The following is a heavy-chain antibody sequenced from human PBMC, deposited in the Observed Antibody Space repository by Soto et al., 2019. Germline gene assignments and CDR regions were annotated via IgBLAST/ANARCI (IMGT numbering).Heavy chain of an antibody. D-gene: IGHD3-3*01. CDR1: GGSISSSNW. Sequence: PSETLSLTCAVSGGSISSSNWWSWVRQPPGKGLEWIGEIYHSGSTNYNPSLKSRVTISVDKSKNQFSLKLSSVTAADTAVYYCARVRFLEWQPLFDYWGQGTRVTVSS. CDR2: IYHSGST. V-gene: IGHV4-4*02. CDR3: ARVRFLEWQPLFDY. J-gene: IGHJ4*02.